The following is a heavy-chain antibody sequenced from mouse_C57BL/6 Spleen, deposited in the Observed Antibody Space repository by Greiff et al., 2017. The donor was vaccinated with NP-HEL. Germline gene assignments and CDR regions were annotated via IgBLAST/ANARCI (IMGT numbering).Heavy chain of an antibody. J-gene: IGHJ4*01. CDR3: ARYYGMDAMDY. CDR2: INPGSGGT. CDR1: GYAFTNYL. V-gene: IGHV1-54*01. Sequence: VKLMESGAELVRPGTSVKVSCKASGYAFTNYLIEWVKQRPGQGLEWIGVINPGSGGTNYNEKFKGKATLTADKSSSTAYMQLSSLTSEDSAVCFCARYYGMDAMDYWGQGTSVTVSS. D-gene: IGHD1-1*01.